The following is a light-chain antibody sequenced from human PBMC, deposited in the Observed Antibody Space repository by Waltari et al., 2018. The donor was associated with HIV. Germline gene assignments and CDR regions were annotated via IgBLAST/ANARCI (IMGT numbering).Light chain of an antibody. CDR3: QQYIEWPLT. CDR2: AAS. V-gene: IGKV3-15*01. Sequence: ERVISQSPITRSVSPGQRATLSWRASQWISGNIAWYQQKPGQAPRLLIFAASARANGVAARFSGSGFGTEFTLSICDLQSEDFAIHHCQQYIEWPLTFGQGTKVEVK. J-gene: IGKJ1*01. CDR1: QWISGN.